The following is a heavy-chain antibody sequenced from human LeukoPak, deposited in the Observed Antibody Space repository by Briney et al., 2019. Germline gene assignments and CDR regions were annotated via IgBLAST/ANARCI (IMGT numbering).Heavy chain of an antibody. CDR3: ASGDGDYYYFDY. CDR2: IYTSGST. Sequence: SETLSLTCTVSGGSISSGSYYWSWIRQPAGKGLEWIGRIYTSGSTNYNPSLKSRVTMSVDTSKNQFSLKLSSVTAADTAVYYCASGDGDYYYFDYWGQGTLVTVSS. CDR1: GGSISSGSYY. D-gene: IGHD4-17*01. J-gene: IGHJ4*02. V-gene: IGHV4-61*02.